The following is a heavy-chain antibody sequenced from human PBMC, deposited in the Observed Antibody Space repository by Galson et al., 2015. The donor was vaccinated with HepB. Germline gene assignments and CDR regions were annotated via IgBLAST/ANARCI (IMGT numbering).Heavy chain of an antibody. D-gene: IGHD5-12*01. CDR2: ISGGGDST. V-gene: IGHV3-23*01. CDR1: GFTFSTYA. J-gene: IGHJ4*02. Sequence: SLRLSCAASGFTFSTYAMSWVRQAPGKGLEWVSAISGGGDSTYCADSVKGRFTISRDNPKNTLYLQMHSLRAEDTALYYCARQRDSGYDLGPLDYWGQGTLVTVSS. CDR3: ARQRDSGYDLGPLDY.